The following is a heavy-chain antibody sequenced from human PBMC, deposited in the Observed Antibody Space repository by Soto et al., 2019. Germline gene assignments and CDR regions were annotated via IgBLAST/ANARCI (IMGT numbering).Heavy chain of an antibody. CDR2: IYYSGST. D-gene: IGHD6-13*01. V-gene: IGHV4-39*02. CDR1: GESISGTIYS. Sequence: LTCIVSGESISGTIYSWRWIRQPPGKGLEWIGSIYYSGSTYYNPSLKSRVTISVDTSKNHFSLKLTSVTAADTAVYYCARPGGSGWFYFDSWGQGSQVTVSS. CDR3: ARPGGSGWFYFDS. J-gene: IGHJ4*02.